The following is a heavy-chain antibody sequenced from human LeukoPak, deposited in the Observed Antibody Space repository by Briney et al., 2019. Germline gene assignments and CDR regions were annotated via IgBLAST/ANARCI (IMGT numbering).Heavy chain of an antibody. J-gene: IGHJ4*02. CDR3: TTQNLLRHFDWSQSAFDS. V-gene: IGHV3-15*01. D-gene: IGHD3-9*01. CDR1: GFTVSSNY. Sequence: GGSLRLSCAASGFTVSSNYMNWVRQAPGKGLEWVGRIKSKTAGGTTDYAAPVQGRFSISRDDSKNTLYLQMNSLKTEDTAVYYCTTQNLLRHFDWSQSAFDSWGQGTLVTVSS. CDR2: IKSKTAGGTT.